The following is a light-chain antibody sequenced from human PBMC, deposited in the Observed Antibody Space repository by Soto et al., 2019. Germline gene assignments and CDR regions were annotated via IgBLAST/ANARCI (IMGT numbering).Light chain of an antibody. J-gene: IGKJ1*01. CDR1: QRITNR. CDR2: AAS. V-gene: IGKV1-39*01. CDR3: QQCYTTPLT. Sequence: DIQMTQSPSSLSASIGDRVTITCRASQRITNRLNWYQHRPGKAPRLLIYAASSLESGVPSRFSGSASGTDFTLTISSLQPEDFATYYCQQCYTTPLTFGQGTKVEIK.